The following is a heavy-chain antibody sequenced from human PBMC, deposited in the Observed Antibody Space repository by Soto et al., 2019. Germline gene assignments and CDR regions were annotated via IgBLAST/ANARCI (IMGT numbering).Heavy chain of an antibody. Sequence: PSETLSLTCTVSGGSISGGDYYWSWIRQPPGKGLEWIGYMYYSGSTYYNPSLKSRVTISVDTSKNQFSLKLSSVTAADTAVYYCARGGPSYYDSSGYYYLVRIPSNWFDPWGQGTLVTVSS. CDR3: ARGGPSYYDSSGYYYLVRIPSNWFDP. J-gene: IGHJ5*02. V-gene: IGHV4-30-4*01. CDR2: MYYSGST. D-gene: IGHD3-22*01. CDR1: GGSISGGDYY.